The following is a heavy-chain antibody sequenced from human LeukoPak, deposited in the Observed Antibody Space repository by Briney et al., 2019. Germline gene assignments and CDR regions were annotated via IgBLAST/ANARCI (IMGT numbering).Heavy chain of an antibody. CDR2: MHYNGRP. J-gene: IGHJ4*02. CDR1: GGSISSSTYY. V-gene: IGHV4-39*01. D-gene: IGHD6-13*01. Sequence: SETLSLTCTVSGGSISSSTYYWGWLRQPPGKGLEWIGSMHYNGRPDYNPSLESRVTISVDTSKNQFSLKLSSVTAADTAVYYCARAAAGTFDYWGQGTLVTVSS. CDR3: ARAAAGTFDY.